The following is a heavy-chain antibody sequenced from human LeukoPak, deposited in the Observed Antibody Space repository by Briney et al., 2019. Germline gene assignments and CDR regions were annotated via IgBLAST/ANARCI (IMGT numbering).Heavy chain of an antibody. Sequence: ASVKVSCKASGYTFTSYAMNWLRQAPGQGLEWMGWINTNTGNPTYAQGFTGRFVFSLDTSVSTAYLQISSLKAEDTAVYYCARASPELYCSGGSCYNFWGQGTLVTVSS. CDR3: ARASPELYCSGGSCYNF. V-gene: IGHV7-4-1*02. D-gene: IGHD2-15*01. CDR2: INTNTGNP. J-gene: IGHJ4*02. CDR1: GYTFTSYA.